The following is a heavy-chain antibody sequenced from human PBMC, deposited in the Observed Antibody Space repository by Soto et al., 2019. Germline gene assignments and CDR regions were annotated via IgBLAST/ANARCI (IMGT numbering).Heavy chain of an antibody. D-gene: IGHD3-10*01. J-gene: IGHJ5*02. Sequence: ASVKVSCKASGYTFTNYAMHWVRQAPGQRLEWMGWINAGNGNTKYSQKFQGRVTITRDTSASTAYVELSSLRSEDTAVYYCARDNYYGSWCYSNVVFDNWFDPWGQGTPVTVSS. CDR3: ARDNYYGSWCYSNVVFDNWFDP. CDR2: INAGNGNT. CDR1: GYTFTNYA. V-gene: IGHV1-3*01.